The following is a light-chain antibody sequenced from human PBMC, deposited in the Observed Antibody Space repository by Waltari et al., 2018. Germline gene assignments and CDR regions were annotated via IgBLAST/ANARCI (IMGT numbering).Light chain of an antibody. CDR3: QQYDDAPFT. Sequence: DFQMTQSPSSLSASVGVTVTITCQASQSIGRSLAWYQQKPGKAPKPLIYEASSLESGVPSRFSGSRSGTEFTLTINTLRPEDFATYYCQQYDDAPFTFGPGTKLDVK. CDR1: QSIGRS. J-gene: IGKJ3*01. V-gene: IGKV1-5*01. CDR2: EAS.